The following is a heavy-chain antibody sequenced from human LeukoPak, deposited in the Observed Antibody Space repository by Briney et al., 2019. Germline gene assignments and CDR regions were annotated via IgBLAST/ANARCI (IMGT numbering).Heavy chain of an antibody. V-gene: IGHV3-23*01. CDR2: VGGDGRVT. CDR3: AKDSPGGGAYFDY. D-gene: IGHD1-26*01. CDR1: GFTFATYV. Sequence: GGSLRLSCAASGFTFATYVMTWVRQAPGKGLEWVSSVGGDGRVTYYADSVKGRFTISRDNSKNTLYLQMNSLRAEDTAVYYCAKDSPGGGAYFDYWGQGTLVTVSS. J-gene: IGHJ4*02.